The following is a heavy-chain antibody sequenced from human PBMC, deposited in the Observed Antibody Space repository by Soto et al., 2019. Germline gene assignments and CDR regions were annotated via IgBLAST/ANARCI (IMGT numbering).Heavy chain of an antibody. CDR2: IIPLFGTA. CDR3: ATELGEKPASPFDA. J-gene: IGHJ4*02. Sequence: QVQLVQSGADVKKPGSSVKVSCQASGVTFSSETLGWVRQAPGQGLEWVGGIIPLFGTARYAQKFQGRVTITADESTSTVYMELSSLRSDDTAVYFCATELGEKPASPFDAWGQGTLVTVSS. V-gene: IGHV1-69*01. CDR1: GVTFSSET. D-gene: IGHD3-10*01.